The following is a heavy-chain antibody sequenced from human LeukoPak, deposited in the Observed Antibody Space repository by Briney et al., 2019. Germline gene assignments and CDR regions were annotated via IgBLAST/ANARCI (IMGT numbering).Heavy chain of an antibody. J-gene: IGHJ4*02. Sequence: GGSLRLSCAASGFTFSDYYMSWIRQAPGKGLEWVSYISSSGSTIYYADSVKGRFTISRDNSKNTLYLQMNSLRAEDTAVYYCAKEISGDFWSGYYTERGFDYWGQGTLVTVSS. CDR1: GFTFSDYY. CDR3: AKEISGDFWSGYYTERGFDY. CDR2: ISSSGSTI. V-gene: IGHV3-11*01. D-gene: IGHD3-3*01.